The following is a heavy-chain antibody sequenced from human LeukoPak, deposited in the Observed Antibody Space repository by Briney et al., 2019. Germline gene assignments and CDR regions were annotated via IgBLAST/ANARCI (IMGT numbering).Heavy chain of an antibody. V-gene: IGHV6-1*01. J-gene: IGHJ5*02. CDR2: TYYRSKWYN. D-gene: IGHD6-13*01. Sequence: SQTLSLTCAISGDSVSSNSAAWNWIRQSPSRGLEWLGRTYYRSKWYNDYAVSVKGRITINPDTSKNQFSLQLNSVTPEDTAVYYCARDRVRGSWYFGPADWFDPWGQGTLVTVSS. CDR3: ARDRVRGSWYFGPADWFDP. CDR1: GDSVSSNSAA.